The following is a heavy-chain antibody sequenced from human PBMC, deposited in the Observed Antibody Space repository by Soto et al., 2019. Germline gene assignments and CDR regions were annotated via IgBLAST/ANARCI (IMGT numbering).Heavy chain of an antibody. V-gene: IGHV3-48*03. CDR2: ISSDGQNI. J-gene: IGHJ4*02. CDR1: GLIFNTDE. Sequence: EVQLIESGGGFIQPGGSLRLSCIASGLIFNTDEMNWVRQAPGKGLEWIAHISSDGQNIKYADSVKGRFTSSRDNTKNSVVLQMNSLRVEDTATYYCSRERGYSRERESDLWGRGTLVTVSS. D-gene: IGHD5-18*01. CDR3: SRERGYSRERESDL.